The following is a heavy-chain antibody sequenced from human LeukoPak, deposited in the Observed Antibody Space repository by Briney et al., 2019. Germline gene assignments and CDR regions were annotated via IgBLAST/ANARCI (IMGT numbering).Heavy chain of an antibody. J-gene: IGHJ4*02. V-gene: IGHV1-69*04. Sequence: GASVKVSCKASGYTFISYGISWVRQAPGQGLEWMGRIIPILGIANYAQKFQGRVTITADKSTSTAYMELSSLRSEDTAVYYCARSPGIAARPFDYWGQGTLVTVSS. CDR2: IIPILGIA. CDR1: GYTFISYG. D-gene: IGHD6-6*01. CDR3: ARSPGIAARPFDY.